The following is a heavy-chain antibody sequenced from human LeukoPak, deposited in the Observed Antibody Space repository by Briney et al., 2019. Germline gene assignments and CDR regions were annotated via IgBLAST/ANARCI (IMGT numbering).Heavy chain of an antibody. D-gene: IGHD3-22*01. CDR3: ARTFYDISLAFDI. CDR1: GYTYTGYY. V-gene: IGHV1-2*02. J-gene: IGHJ3*02. CDR2: INPNSRGT. Sequence: ASVKVSCKASGYTYTGYYIHWVRQAPGQGLEWMGWINPNSRGTNYAQNFQGRVTMTRDTSISTAYMELSRLRSDDTAVYYCARTFYDISLAFDIWGQGTMVTVSS.